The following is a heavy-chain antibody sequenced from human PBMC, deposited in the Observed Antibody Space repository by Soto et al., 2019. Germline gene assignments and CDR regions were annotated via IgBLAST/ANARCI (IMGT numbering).Heavy chain of an antibody. Sequence: EVQLLETGGGLVQPGGSLRLSCAASGFIFSTYAMNWVRQAPGKGLEWVSAITSSGGSTYYAESVRGRFTISRDNSINTLYLPVSSLRIKDTAVYYCVHPGGYGVFDGVDIWGHGTVVTVSS. V-gene: IGHV3-23*01. D-gene: IGHD4-17*01. J-gene: IGHJ3*02. CDR3: VHPGGYGVFDGVDI. CDR2: ITSSGGST. CDR1: GFIFSTYA.